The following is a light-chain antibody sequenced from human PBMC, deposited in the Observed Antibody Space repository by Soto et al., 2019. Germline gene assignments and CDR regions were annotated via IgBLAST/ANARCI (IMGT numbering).Light chain of an antibody. CDR1: QSVDRSY. V-gene: IGKV3-20*01. Sequence: EIVLTQSPGTLSLSPGERATLSCRASQSVDRSYLAWYQQRPGQAPRLLIHGASNRATGIPDRFSGSGSGKDFTLTISRLEPEDFAVYYCQQYYARSTLFTFGPGTTVDIK. J-gene: IGKJ3*01. CDR2: GAS. CDR3: QQYYARSTLFT.